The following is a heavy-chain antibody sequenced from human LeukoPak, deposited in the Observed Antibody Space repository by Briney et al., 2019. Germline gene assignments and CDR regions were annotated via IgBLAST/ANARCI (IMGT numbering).Heavy chain of an antibody. J-gene: IGHJ4*02. Sequence: GGSLRLSCAASGFTFSSYAMSWVRQAPGKGLEWVSAISGSGGSTYYADSVKGRFTISRDNSKNTLYLQMNSLKTEDTAVYYCTTVSSGWYNPKLFPYWGQGTLVTVSS. CDR1: GFTFSSYA. CDR2: ISGSGGST. D-gene: IGHD6-19*01. V-gene: IGHV3-23*01. CDR3: TTVSSGWYNPKLFPY.